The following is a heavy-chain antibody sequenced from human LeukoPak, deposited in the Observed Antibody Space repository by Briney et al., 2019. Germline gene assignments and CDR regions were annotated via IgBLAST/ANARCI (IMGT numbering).Heavy chain of an antibody. CDR1: GFTFSSYS. CDR2: ISSNSDYI. CDR3: ARGLCGGDCYDY. J-gene: IGHJ4*02. D-gene: IGHD2-21*01. V-gene: IGHV3-21*01. Sequence: GGSLRLSCAASGFTFSSYSMNWVRQALGKGLEWVSSISSNSDYIYYADSVKGRFTISRDNAKNSLYLQMNSLRAGDTAVYYCARGLCGGDCYDYWGQGTLVTVSS.